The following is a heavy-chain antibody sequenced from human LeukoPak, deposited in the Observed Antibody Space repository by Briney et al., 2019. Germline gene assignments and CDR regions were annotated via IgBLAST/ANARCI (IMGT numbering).Heavy chain of an antibody. Sequence: GESLKISCKGFGYTFTNYWIGWVRQAPGKGLEWVSSISSSSSYIYYADSVKGRFTISRDNAKNSLYLQMNSLRAEDTAVYYCARDLGSSWYDYWGQGTLVTVSS. CDR3: ARDLGSSWYDY. CDR1: GYTFTNYW. J-gene: IGHJ4*02. CDR2: ISSSSSYI. D-gene: IGHD6-13*01. V-gene: IGHV3-21*01.